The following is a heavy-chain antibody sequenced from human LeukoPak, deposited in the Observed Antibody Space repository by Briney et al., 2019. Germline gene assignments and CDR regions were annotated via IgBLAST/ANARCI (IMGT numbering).Heavy chain of an antibody. CDR1: GYTFTGYY. Sequence: ASVKVSCKASGYTFTGYYMHWARQAPGQGLEWMGWINPNSGGTNYAQKFQGRVTMTRDTSISTAYMELSRLRSDDTAVYYCARVWRYYDSSGFEPDYWGQGTLVTVSS. CDR3: ARVWRYYDSSGFEPDY. CDR2: INPNSGGT. D-gene: IGHD3-22*01. J-gene: IGHJ4*02. V-gene: IGHV1-2*02.